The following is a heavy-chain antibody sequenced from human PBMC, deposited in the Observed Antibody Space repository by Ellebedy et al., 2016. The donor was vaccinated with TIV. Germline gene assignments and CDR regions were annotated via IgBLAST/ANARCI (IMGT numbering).Heavy chain of an antibody. CDR1: GGSIVSSDYY. CDR3: ARRGGIAVAGRWVYYFDY. Sequence: MPSETLSLTCTVSGGSIVSSDYYWGWIRQPPGKGLEWIGNIYHSGSTYYNPSLKSRVTISVDTSKNQFSLKLSSVTAADTAIYSCARRGGIAVAGRWVYYFDYWGQGTLVTVSS. CDR2: IYHSGST. J-gene: IGHJ4*02. V-gene: IGHV4-39*01. D-gene: IGHD6-19*01.